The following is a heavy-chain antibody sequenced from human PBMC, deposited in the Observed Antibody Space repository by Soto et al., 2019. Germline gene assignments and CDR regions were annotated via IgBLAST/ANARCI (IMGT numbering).Heavy chain of an antibody. D-gene: IGHD6-13*01. CDR2: IDPSDSYT. Sequence: GESLKISCQGSGYSFTSYWISWVRLMPGKGLEWMGRIDPSDSYTSYRPSFQGHVTISGDKSISTAYLQWSSLKASDTAMYYCARQPSGAAASSFDYWGQGTLVTVS. J-gene: IGHJ4*02. CDR3: ARQPSGAAASSFDY. CDR1: GYSFTSYW. V-gene: IGHV5-10-1*01.